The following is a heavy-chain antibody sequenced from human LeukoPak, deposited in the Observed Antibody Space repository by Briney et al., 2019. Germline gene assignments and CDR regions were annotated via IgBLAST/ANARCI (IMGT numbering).Heavy chain of an antibody. J-gene: IGHJ3*02. CDR1: GGTFSGYY. CDR3: ARGLVLATDDAFDI. V-gene: IGHV4-34*01. Sequence: PSETLSLICGVYGGTFSGYYWSWIRQPPGKGLEWIGSIYYSGSTYYNPSLKSRVTISVDTSKNQFSLKLRSVTAADTAVYYCARGLVLATDDAFDIWGPGTMVTVSS. CDR2: IYYSGST. D-gene: IGHD1-26*01.